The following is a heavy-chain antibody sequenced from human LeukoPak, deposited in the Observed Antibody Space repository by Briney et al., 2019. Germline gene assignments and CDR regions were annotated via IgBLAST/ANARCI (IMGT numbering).Heavy chain of an antibody. V-gene: IGHV3-33*08. J-gene: IGHJ5*02. Sequence: GGSLRLSCAASGFTFSTYSMNWVRQAPGKGLEWVAVIWYDGSNKYYADSVKGRFTISRDNSKNTLYLQMNSLRAEDTAVYYCARDGMLGYCSSTSCYTGVNWFDPWGQGTLVTVSS. CDR3: ARDGMLGYCSSTSCYTGVNWFDP. CDR2: IWYDGSNK. D-gene: IGHD2-2*02. CDR1: GFTFSTYS.